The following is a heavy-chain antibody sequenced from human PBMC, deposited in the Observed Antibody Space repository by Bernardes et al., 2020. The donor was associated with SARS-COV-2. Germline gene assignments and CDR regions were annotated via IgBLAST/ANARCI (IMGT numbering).Heavy chain of an antibody. CDR1: GGSISSNSFY. V-gene: IGHV4-39*01. J-gene: IGHJ5*02. D-gene: IGHD2-21*02. CDR2: IYYSGST. CDR3: ARCDSINWFDP. Sequence: LSLTCTVSGGSISSNSFYWGWIRQPPGKGLEWIGSIYYSGSTYYNPSLKSRVTISIDTSKNHFSLKLSSVTAADTAVYYCARCDSINWFDPWGQGTLVTVSS.